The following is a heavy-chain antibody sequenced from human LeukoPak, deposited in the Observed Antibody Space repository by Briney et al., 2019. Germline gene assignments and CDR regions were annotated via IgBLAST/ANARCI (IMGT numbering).Heavy chain of an antibody. Sequence: GGYLRLSCATSGFIFSSYSMKWVRQAPGKGLVWVAYISSGGSTIYYADSVRGRFTISRDSARNALYLQMDSLRDEDTAVYYCARDETGVGSGGIDLWGQGTLVTVSS. CDR1: GFIFSSYS. D-gene: IGHD2-8*02. V-gene: IGHV3-48*02. J-gene: IGHJ4*02. CDR3: ARDETGVGSGGIDL. CDR2: ISSGGSTI.